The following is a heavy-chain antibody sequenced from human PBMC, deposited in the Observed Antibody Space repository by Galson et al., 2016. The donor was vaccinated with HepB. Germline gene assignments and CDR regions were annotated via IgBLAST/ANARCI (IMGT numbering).Heavy chain of an antibody. CDR2: IDWNDYK. Sequence: PALVKPTQTLTLTCTLSGFSLSTSGMCVSWIRQPPGKALEWLALIDWNDYKYYSTSLKTRLTISKDTSKNQVVLTMTNMDPMDTATYYCARAIVTTDNYYYGMDVWGQGTTVTVSS. J-gene: IGHJ6*02. CDR3: ARAIVTTDNYYYGMDV. V-gene: IGHV2-70*01. D-gene: IGHD5-12*01. CDR1: GFSLSTSGMC.